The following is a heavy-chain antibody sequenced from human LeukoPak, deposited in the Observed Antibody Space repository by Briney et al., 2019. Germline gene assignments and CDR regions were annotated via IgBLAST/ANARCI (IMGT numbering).Heavy chain of an antibody. D-gene: IGHD1-26*01. CDR1: GFTFDNYE. V-gene: IGHV3-66*01. Sequence: GGSLRLSCAASGFTFDNYEMNWVRQAPGKGLEWVSVIYSGGSTYYADSVKGRFTISRDNSKNTLYLQMNSLRAEDTAVYYCAREGGRRGYWGQGTLVTVSS. CDR3: AREGGRRGY. CDR2: IYSGGST. J-gene: IGHJ4*02.